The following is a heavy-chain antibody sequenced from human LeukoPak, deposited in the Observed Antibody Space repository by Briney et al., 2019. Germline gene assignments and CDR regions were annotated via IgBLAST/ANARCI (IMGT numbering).Heavy chain of an antibody. D-gene: IGHD3-10*01. CDR3: ARGSGTYHDDYYYGMDV. Sequence: GESLKISCKGSGYSFSTYWIGWVRQITGEGLEWMGIIFPADSDTRYSPSFQGQVTISADKSISTAYLQWRSLKASDTAMYYCARGSGTYHDDYYYGMDVWGQGTTVTVSS. CDR2: IFPADSDT. V-gene: IGHV5-51*01. CDR1: GYSFSTYW. J-gene: IGHJ6*02.